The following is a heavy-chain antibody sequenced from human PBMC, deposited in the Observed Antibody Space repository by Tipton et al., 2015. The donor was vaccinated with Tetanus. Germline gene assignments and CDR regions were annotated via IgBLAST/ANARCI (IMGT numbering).Heavy chain of an antibody. CDR2: IYYSGSS. D-gene: IGHD6-19*01. V-gene: IGHV4-59*01. CDR1: GGSIATYY. CDR3: TRHSGWYNFFTGVDV. Sequence: TLSLTCTVSGGSIATYYLSWIRQPPGKGLEWIGYIYYSGSSISNPSLASRATLSVDRTRNQFSLNLNSVTAADTAVYFCTRHSGWYNFFTGVDVWGLGTTVTVSS. J-gene: IGHJ6*02.